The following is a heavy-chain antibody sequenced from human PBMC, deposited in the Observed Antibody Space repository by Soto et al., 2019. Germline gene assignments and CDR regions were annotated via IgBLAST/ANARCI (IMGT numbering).Heavy chain of an antibody. V-gene: IGHV3-11*05. CDR3: ARDPVIEYCGGDCHSHWFDP. CDR1: GFTFSDYY. D-gene: IGHD2-21*02. Sequence: PGGSLRLSCEASGFTFSDYYMNWIRQAPGNGLEWVSYISGSSSYTNYADSVKGRFTVSRDNAKNSVYLQMNSLRAEDTAVYYCARDPVIEYCGGDCHSHWFDPWGQGTLVTVSS. CDR2: ISGSSSYT. J-gene: IGHJ5*02.